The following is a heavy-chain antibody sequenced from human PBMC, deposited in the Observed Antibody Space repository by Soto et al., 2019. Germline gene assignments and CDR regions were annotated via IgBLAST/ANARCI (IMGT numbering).Heavy chain of an antibody. Sequence: GESLKISCKGSGYSFTSYWIGWARQMPGKGLEWMGIIYPGDSDTRYSPSFQGQVTISADKSISTAYLQWSSLKASDTAMYYCARSCSGGSCYSDYYYMDVWGKGTTVTVSS. CDR2: IYPGDSDT. V-gene: IGHV5-51*01. CDR3: ARSCSGGSCYSDYYYMDV. CDR1: GYSFTSYW. J-gene: IGHJ6*03. D-gene: IGHD2-15*01.